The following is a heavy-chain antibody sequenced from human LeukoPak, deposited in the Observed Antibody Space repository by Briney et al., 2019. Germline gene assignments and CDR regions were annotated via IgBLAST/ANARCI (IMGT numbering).Heavy chain of an antibody. CDR2: IYYSGST. Sequence: SETLSLTCTVSGGSISSYYWSWIRQPPGKGLERIGYIYYSGSTNYNPSLKSRVTISVDTSKNQFSLKLSSVTAADTAVYYCARVNNYYDSSGAGWFDPWGQGTLVTVSS. D-gene: IGHD3-22*01. CDR1: GGSISSYY. CDR3: ARVNNYYDSSGAGWFDP. J-gene: IGHJ5*02. V-gene: IGHV4-59*01.